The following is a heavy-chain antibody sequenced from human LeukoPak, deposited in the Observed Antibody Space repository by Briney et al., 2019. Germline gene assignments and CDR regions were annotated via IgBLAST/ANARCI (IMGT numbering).Heavy chain of an antibody. CDR1: GLTFTNAL. Sequence: GGSQILSWATSGLTFTNALMSWGRQAPGGGLEWVSRFKTNTVGGTSDFTAPVKGRFTISRDDSKNTLYLQMNSLKAEDAAMYYCTTFSGLLFEEAADYRGQGTLVTVSS. J-gene: IGHJ4*02. CDR3: TTFSGLLFEEAADY. CDR2: FKTNTVGGTS. V-gene: IGHV3-15*01. D-gene: IGHD3-10*02.